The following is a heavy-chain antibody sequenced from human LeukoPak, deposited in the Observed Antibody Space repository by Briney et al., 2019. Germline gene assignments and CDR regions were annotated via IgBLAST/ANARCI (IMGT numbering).Heavy chain of an antibody. CDR2: ISSSSSTI. J-gene: IGHJ4*02. CDR3: ARVCGSSFDY. V-gene: IGHV3-48*01. Sequence: GGTLRLSCAASGFTFSSYSMNWVRQAPGKGLEWVSYISSSSSTIYDADSVKGRFTISRDNAKNSLYLQMNSLRAEDTAVYYCARVCGSSFDYWGQGTLVTVSS. D-gene: IGHD1-26*01. CDR1: GFTFSSYS.